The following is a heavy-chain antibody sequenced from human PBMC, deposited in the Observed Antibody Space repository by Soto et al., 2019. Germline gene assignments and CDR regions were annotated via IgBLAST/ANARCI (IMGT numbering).Heavy chain of an antibody. J-gene: IGHJ6*02. CDR3: AKSYGDYYYYGMDV. V-gene: IGHV3-23*01. CDR2: ISGSGGST. D-gene: IGHD4-17*01. CDR1: GVTFSNYA. Sequence: GGSMRLSCAAAGVTFSNYAVSWVRKTPGKGLEWVSAISGSGGSTYYADSVKGRFTISRDNSKNTLYLQMNSLRAEDTAVYYCAKSYGDYYYYGMDVWGQGTTVTVSS.